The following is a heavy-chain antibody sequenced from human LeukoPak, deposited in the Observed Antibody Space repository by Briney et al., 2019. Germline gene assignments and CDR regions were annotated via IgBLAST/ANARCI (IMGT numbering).Heavy chain of an antibody. J-gene: IGHJ4*02. CDR2: ISYDGSNK. D-gene: IGHD4-17*01. CDR3: AREDYGDYGGCFDY. V-gene: IGHV3-30-3*01. Sequence: HSGGSLRLSCAASGFTFSSYAMHWVRQAPGKRLEWVAVISYDGSNKYYADSVKGRFTISRDNSKNTLYLQMNSLRAEDTAVYYCAREDYGDYGGCFDYWGQGTLVTVSS. CDR1: GFTFSSYA.